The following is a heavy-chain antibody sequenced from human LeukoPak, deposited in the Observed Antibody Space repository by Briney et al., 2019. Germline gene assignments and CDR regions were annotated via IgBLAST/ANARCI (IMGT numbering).Heavy chain of an antibody. CDR2: IYYSGST. Sequence: TSETLSLTCTVSGGSISSYYWSWIRQPPGKGLGWIGYIYYSGSTYYNPSLKSRVTISVDTSKNQFSLKLSSVTAADTAVYYCARVGLDTSGYYLDYWGQGTLVTVSS. V-gene: IGHV4-59*12. J-gene: IGHJ4*02. CDR3: ARVGLDTSGYYLDY. D-gene: IGHD3-22*01. CDR1: GGSISSYY.